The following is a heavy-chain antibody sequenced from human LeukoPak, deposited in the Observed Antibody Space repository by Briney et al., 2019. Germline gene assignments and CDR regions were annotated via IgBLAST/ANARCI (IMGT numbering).Heavy chain of an antibody. CDR2: ISFDGSNK. D-gene: IGHD3-22*01. J-gene: IGHJ4*02. CDR1: EFTFSRHA. Sequence: GGSLRLSCAASEFTFSRHAMHWVRQAPGKGLEWVAVISFDGSNKFYGDSVKGRFTISRDNSKNTLYLEMNSLRVEDTAVYYCARDFYDSSGYYYRFDCWGQGTLVTVSS. V-gene: IGHV3-30*04. CDR3: ARDFYDSSGYYYRFDC.